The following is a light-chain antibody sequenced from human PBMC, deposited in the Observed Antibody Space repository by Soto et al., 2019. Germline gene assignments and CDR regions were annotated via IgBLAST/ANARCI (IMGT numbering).Light chain of an antibody. CDR1: SSNIGRNY. V-gene: IGLV1-47*02. Sequence: QSVLTQPPSASGTPGQRVTISCSGSSSNIGRNYVYWYQQLPGTAPKLLVFDDNQRPSGVPDRFSDSKSGTSASLTISGLRSEDEADYYCCAFTSAGTWVFGGGTKLTVL. CDR3: CAFTSAGTWV. CDR2: DDN. J-gene: IGLJ3*02.